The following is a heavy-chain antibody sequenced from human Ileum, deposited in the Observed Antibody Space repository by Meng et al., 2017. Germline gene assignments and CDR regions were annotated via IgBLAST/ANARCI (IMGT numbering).Heavy chain of an antibody. Sequence: VRRQEAGPGLVRPSETLSLTCTVSGGSVSSCLYYWIWIRQPPGKGLEWIGYIYYSGSINYNPSLKSRVTISVDTSKNQFSLNLSSVTAADTAVYYCARDSGWFDRWGQGTLVTVSS. CDR1: GGSVSSCLYY. CDR2: IYYSGSI. V-gene: IGHV4-61*01. J-gene: IGHJ5*02. CDR3: ARDSGWFDR.